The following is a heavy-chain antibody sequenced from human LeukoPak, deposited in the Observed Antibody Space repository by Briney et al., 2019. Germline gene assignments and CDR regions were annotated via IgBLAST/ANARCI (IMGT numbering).Heavy chain of an antibody. D-gene: IGHD2-2*01. CDR3: ARVDCSSTSCYPSQDNWFDP. Sequence: ASVKVSCKASGYTFTSYDINWVRQATGQGLEGMGWINPNSGGTNYAQKFQGRVTMTRDTSISTAYMELSRLRSDDTAVYYCARVDCSSTSCYPSQDNWFDPWGQGTLVTVSS. CDR1: GYTFTSYD. CDR2: INPNSGGT. V-gene: IGHV1-2*02. J-gene: IGHJ5*02.